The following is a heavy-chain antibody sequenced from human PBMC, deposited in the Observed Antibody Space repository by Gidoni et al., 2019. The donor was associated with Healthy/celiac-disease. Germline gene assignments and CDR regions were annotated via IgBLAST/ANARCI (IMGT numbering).Heavy chain of an antibody. Sequence: QVQLVQSGVEVKTPGSSVKVSCKDSGGTCSSYAISWVRQAPGQGLEWMGGIIPIFGTANDAQKFQGRVTITADESTSTAYMELSSLRSEDTAVYYCARDLERGAAASYFDYWGQGTLVTVSS. D-gene: IGHD6-13*01. CDR2: IIPIFGTA. V-gene: IGHV1-69*01. J-gene: IGHJ4*02. CDR3: ARDLERGAAASYFDY. CDR1: GGTCSSYA.